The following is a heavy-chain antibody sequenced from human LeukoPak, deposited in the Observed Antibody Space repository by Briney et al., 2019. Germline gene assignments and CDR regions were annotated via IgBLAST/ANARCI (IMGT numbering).Heavy chain of an antibody. CDR2: ISSTGTDN. V-gene: IGHV3-21*06. CDR3: ARQGRSYINPNRGWFDP. Sequence: GGSLRLSCEASGFSFSSYSMDWVRQAPGKGLEWVSSISSTGTDNTYADSVTGRFTISRDNPKNSVFLQMNSLRAEDTAVYFCARQGRSYINPNRGWFDPWGQGTLVIVSS. CDR1: GFSFSSYS. D-gene: IGHD7-27*01. J-gene: IGHJ5*02.